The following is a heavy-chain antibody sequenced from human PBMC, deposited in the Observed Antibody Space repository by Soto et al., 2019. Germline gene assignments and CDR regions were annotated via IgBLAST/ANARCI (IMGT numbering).Heavy chain of an antibody. V-gene: IGHV4-39*07. J-gene: IGHJ4*02. D-gene: IGHD3-22*01. CDR2: IHYTGST. CDR3: ARAPYYYESRFDY. CDR1: GDSISSSSNH. Sequence: PSETLSVTCTVSGDSISSSSNHWGWIRQPPGKGLEWIGNIHYTGSTNYNPSLKSRVTISVDTSKNQFSLKVSSVTAADTAVYYCARAPYYYESRFDYWGPGTLVTVSS.